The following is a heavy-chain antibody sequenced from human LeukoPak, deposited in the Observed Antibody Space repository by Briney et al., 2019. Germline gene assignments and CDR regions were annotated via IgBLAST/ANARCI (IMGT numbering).Heavy chain of an antibody. J-gene: IGHJ4*02. CDR2: ISSSGSTI. V-gene: IGHV3-48*04. D-gene: IGHD3-22*01. Sequence: GGSLRLSCAASGFTFSNYWMLWVRQAPGKGLEWVSYISSSGSTIYYADSVKGRFTISRDNAKNSLYLQMNSLRAEDTAVYYCATLTYYYDGYWGQGTLVIVSS. CDR3: ATLTYYYDGY. CDR1: GFTFSNYW.